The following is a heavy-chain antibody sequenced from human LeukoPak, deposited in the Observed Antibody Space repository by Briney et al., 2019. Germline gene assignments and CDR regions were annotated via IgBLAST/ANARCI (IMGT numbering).Heavy chain of an antibody. D-gene: IGHD5-24*01. CDR3: ARGRDGYNPD. J-gene: IGHJ4*02. V-gene: IGHV3-21*01. CDR2: ISSSSSYI. Sequence: PGGSLRLSCAASGFTFSSYSMNWVRQAPGKGLEWASSISSSSSYIYYADSVKGRFTISRDNAKNSPYLQMNSLRAEDTAVYYCARGRDGYNPDWGQGTLVTVSS. CDR1: GFTFSSYS.